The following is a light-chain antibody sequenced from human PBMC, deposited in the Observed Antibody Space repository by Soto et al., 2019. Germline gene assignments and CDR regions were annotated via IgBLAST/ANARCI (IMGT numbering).Light chain of an antibody. V-gene: IGLV1-44*01. CDR3: AAWDDSLNGWV. CDR2: SNN. Sequence: QSVLTQPPSASGTPGQRVTISCYVSSSNIGSNTVNWYQQLPGTAPKLLIYSNNQRPSGVPDRFSGSKSGTSASLAISGLQSDDEADYYCAAWDDSLNGWVFGGGTKLTVL. J-gene: IGLJ3*02. CDR1: SSNIGSNT.